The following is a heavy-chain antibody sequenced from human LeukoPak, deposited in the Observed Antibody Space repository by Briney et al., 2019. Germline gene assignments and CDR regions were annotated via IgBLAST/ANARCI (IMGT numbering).Heavy chain of an antibody. CDR1: GGSISSSSYY. D-gene: IGHD3-22*01. CDR2: IYYSGST. V-gene: IGHV4-39*01. Sequence: SETLSLTCTVSGGSISSSSYYWGWIRQPPGKGLEWIGSIYYSGSTYYNPSLKSRVTISVDTSKNQFSLKLSSVTAADTAVYYCANYASDYYDSSGYYPPYWGQGTLVTVSS. J-gene: IGHJ4*02. CDR3: ANYASDYYDSSGYYPPY.